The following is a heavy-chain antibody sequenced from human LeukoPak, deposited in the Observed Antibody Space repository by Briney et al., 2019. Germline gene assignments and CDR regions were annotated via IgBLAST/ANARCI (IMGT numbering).Heavy chain of an antibody. CDR2: ISASSGTT. J-gene: IGHJ1*01. CDR3: AKSWDYSDKRGLFED. D-gene: IGHD4-17*01. CDR1: GFVFTNYA. Sequence: PGGSLRLSCAASGFVFTNYAIGWVRQAPGKGLECVASISASSGTTYYAWSVKGRFTISRDNSMRTVYLQMNSLRAEDTAVYFCAKSWDYSDKRGLFEDWGQGTLATVSS. V-gene: IGHV3-23*01.